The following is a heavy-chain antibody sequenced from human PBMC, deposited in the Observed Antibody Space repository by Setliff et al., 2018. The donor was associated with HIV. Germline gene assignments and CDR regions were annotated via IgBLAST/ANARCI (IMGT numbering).Heavy chain of an antibody. CDR2: VYHSGGT. D-gene: IGHD5-12*01. J-gene: IGHJ4*02. Sequence: PSETLSLTCTVSGGSISSFSYYWAWIRQSPGKGLEWIGNVYHSGGTDYNPSLRSRVSISVDTSTNQFSLSLASVTAADTAVYYCARRAPGGGYGPAWYFDYWGQGTLVTVSA. V-gene: IGHV4-39*01. CDR1: GGSISSFSYY. CDR3: ARRAPGGGYGPAWYFDY.